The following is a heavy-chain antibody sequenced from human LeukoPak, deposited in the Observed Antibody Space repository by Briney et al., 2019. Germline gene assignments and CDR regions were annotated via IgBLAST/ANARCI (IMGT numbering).Heavy chain of an antibody. CDR2: THTSGST. D-gene: IGHD6-13*01. Sequence: SQTLSLTCTVSGDSISSNSNYYWSWIRQPAGKGLEWIGRTHTSGSTTYNPSLKSRVTISVDTSKNQFSLKLSSVTAADTAVYYCARGTAGPGAFDIWGQGTMVTVSS. CDR3: ARGTAGPGAFDI. CDR1: GDSISSNSNYY. J-gene: IGHJ3*02. V-gene: IGHV4-61*02.